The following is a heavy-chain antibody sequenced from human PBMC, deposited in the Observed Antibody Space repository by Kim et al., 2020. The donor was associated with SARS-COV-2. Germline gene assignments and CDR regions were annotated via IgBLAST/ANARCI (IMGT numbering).Heavy chain of an antibody. V-gene: IGHV3-43*01. CDR1: GFTFDDYT. J-gene: IGHJ1*01. CDR3: AKNSGAGTGFEYFQH. Sequence: GGSLRLSCAASGFTFDDYTMHWVRQAPGKGLEWVSLISWDGGSTYYADSVKGRFTISRDNSKNSLYLQMNSLRTEDTALYYCAKNSGAGTGFEYFQHWGQVTLGTVSS. D-gene: IGHD1-26*01. CDR2: ISWDGGST.